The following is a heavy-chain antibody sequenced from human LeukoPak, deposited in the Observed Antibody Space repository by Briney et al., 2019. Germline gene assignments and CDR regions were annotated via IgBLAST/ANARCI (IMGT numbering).Heavy chain of an antibody. J-gene: IGHJ6*02. CDR3: ARDLKRYSGSYFYYGMDV. D-gene: IGHD1-26*01. CDR2: IYHSGST. V-gene: IGHV4-4*02. Sequence: SGTLSLTCAVSGGSISSSNWWSWVRQPPGKGLEWIGEIYHSGSTYYNPSLKSRVTISVDTSKNQFSLKLSSVTAADTAVYYCARDLKRYSGSYFYYGMDVWGQGTTVTVSS. CDR1: GGSISSSNW.